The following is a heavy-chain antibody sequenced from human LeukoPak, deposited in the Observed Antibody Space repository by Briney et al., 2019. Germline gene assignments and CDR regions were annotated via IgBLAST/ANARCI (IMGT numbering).Heavy chain of an antibody. V-gene: IGHV3-53*01. CDR2: IYSGGST. CDR1: GFTVSSNY. J-gene: IGHJ3*02. CDR3: ARGHAFDI. Sequence: GGSLRLSCAASGFTVSSNYMSWVRQAPGKGLEWVSVIYSGGSTYYSDSVTGRCTISRDNSKNTLFLQMNSLRAEDTAVYYCARGHAFDIWGQGTMVTVSS.